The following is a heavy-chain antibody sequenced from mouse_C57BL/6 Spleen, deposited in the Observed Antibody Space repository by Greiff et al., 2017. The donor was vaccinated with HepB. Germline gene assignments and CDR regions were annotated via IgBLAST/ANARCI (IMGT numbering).Heavy chain of an antibody. CDR2: INPSNGGT. V-gene: IGHV1-53*01. CDR1: GYTFTSYW. J-gene: IGHJ1*03. D-gene: IGHD4-1*01. Sequence: QVQLQQSGTELVKPGASVKLSCKASGYTFTSYWMHWVKQRPGQGLEWIGNINPSNGGTNYNEKFKSKATLTVDKSSSTAYMQLSSLTSEDSAVYYCAREGTGDWYFDDWGTGTTVTVSS. CDR3: AREGTGDWYFDD.